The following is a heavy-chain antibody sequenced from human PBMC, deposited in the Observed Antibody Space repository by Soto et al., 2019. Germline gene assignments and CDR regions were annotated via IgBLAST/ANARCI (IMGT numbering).Heavy chain of an antibody. CDR2: ISSSGSTI. Sequence: GGSLRLSCAASGFTFSDYYMSWIRQAPGKGLEWVSYISSSGSTIYYADSVKGRFTISRDNAKNSLYLHMNSLRAEDTAVYYCASDLGYCTNGVCFNLDAFDIWGQGTMVTVSS. CDR3: ASDLGYCTNGVCFNLDAFDI. V-gene: IGHV3-11*01. J-gene: IGHJ3*02. CDR1: GFTFSDYY. D-gene: IGHD2-8*01.